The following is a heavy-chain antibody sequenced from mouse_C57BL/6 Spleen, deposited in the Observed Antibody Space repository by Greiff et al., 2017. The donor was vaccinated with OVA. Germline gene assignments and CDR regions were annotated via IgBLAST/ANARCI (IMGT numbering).Heavy chain of an antibody. J-gene: IGHJ2*01. Sequence: VQLQQSGAELVRPGASVTLSCKASGYTFTDYEMHWVKQTPVHGLEWIGAIDPETGGTAYNQKFKDKATLTADKSSSTAYMQLSSLTYEDSAVYYCARRIGDWGAYDYWGQGTTLTVSS. CDR3: ARRIGDWGAYDY. CDR2: IDPETGGT. D-gene: IGHD4-1*01. CDR1: GYTFTDYE. V-gene: IGHV1-15*01.